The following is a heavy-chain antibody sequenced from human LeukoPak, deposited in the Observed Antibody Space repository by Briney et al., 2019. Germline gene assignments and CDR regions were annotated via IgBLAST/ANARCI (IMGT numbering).Heavy chain of an antibody. V-gene: IGHV4-34*01. CDR3: ARANDYDFWSGYSFDY. Sequence: PSETLSLTCAVYGGSFSGYYWSWIRQPPGKGLEWIGEINHSGSTNYNPSLKSRVTISVGTSKNQFSLKLSSVTAADTAVYYCARANDYDFWSGYSFDYWGQGTLVTVSS. CDR1: GGSFSGYY. D-gene: IGHD3-3*01. CDR2: INHSGST. J-gene: IGHJ4*02.